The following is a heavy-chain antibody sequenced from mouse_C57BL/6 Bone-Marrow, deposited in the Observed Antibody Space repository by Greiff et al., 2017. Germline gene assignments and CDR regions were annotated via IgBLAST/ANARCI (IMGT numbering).Heavy chain of an antibody. V-gene: IGHV1-81*01. CDR3: ARGDYYAMDY. Sequence: QVQLQQSGAELARPGASVKLSCKASGYTFTSYGISWVKQRTGQGLEWIGEIYPRNGNTYYNEKFKGKATLTADKSSSTAYMELRSLSADDSAVYFCARGDYYAMDYWGQGTSVTVSS. CDR1: GYTFTSYG. CDR2: IYPRNGNT. J-gene: IGHJ4*01.